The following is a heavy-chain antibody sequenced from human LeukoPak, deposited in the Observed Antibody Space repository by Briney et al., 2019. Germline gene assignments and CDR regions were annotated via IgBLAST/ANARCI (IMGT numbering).Heavy chain of an antibody. CDR3: ARGYDSSGYCLSY. D-gene: IGHD3-22*01. CDR1: EFTFNYYW. V-gene: IGHV3-33*08. Sequence: GGSLRLSCAASEFTFNYYWMSWVRQAPGKGLEWVAVIWYDGSNKYYADSVKGRFTISRDNSKNTLYLQMNSLRAEDTAVYYCARGYDSSGYCLSYWGQGTLVTVSS. J-gene: IGHJ4*02. CDR2: IWYDGSNK.